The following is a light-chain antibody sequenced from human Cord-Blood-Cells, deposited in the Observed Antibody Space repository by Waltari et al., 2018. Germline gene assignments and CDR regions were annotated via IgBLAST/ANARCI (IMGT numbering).Light chain of an antibody. V-gene: IGKV1-6*01. Sequence: AIQMTQSPSSLSASVGDRVTITCRASQGIRNDLGWYQQKPGKAPKLLIYAASSLQSGVPSRFSGSGSGTDFTLTISSMQPEDFATYYCRQDYNYPPTFGQGTKVEIK. CDR1: QGIRND. J-gene: IGKJ1*01. CDR2: AAS. CDR3: RQDYNYPPT.